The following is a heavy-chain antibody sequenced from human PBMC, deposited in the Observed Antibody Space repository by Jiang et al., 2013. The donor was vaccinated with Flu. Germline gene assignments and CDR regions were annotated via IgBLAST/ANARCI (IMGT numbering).Heavy chain of an antibody. Sequence: SGAEVKKPGASVKVSCKASGYTFRGYGISWVRQAPREGLEWMGWISPYNGDTIHAQKLQGRVTMTMDSSTSTAYLELRSLRSDDTAVYFCARDGTSFSRSLWLIEVGGEKRFDSWGQGTLVTVSS. J-gene: IGHJ4*02. V-gene: IGHV1-18*04. CDR1: GYTFRGYG. CDR3: ARDGTSFSRSLWLIEVGGEKRFDS. CDR2: ISPYNGDT. D-gene: IGHD6-6*01.